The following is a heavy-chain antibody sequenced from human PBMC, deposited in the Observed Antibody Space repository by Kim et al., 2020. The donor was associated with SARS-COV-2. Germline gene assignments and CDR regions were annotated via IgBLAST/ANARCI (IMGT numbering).Heavy chain of an antibody. CDR2: ISSSSSYI. CDR1: GFTFSSYS. Sequence: GGSLRLSCAASGFTFSSYSMNWVRQAPGKGLEWVSSISSSSSYIYYADSVKGRFTISRDNAKNSLYLQMNSLRAEDTAVYYCARDEVAAAGTLVYWGQGTLVTVSS. CDR3: ARDEVAAAGTLVY. D-gene: IGHD6-13*01. J-gene: IGHJ4*02. V-gene: IGHV3-21*01.